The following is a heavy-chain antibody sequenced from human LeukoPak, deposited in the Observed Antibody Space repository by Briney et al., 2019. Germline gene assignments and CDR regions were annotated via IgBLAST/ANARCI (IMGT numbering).Heavy chain of an antibody. V-gene: IGHV3-11*01. CDR2: ISSSDTTI. J-gene: IGHJ4*02. D-gene: IGHD2-2*01. Sequence: GGSRSLSWLASGFTSVDYYMSGIGQAPGRGWEWVSYISSSDTTIYYADSVKGRFTISRDNAKNSLYLQMNSLRVEDTAVYYCARGLPATLLDYWGQGTLVTVSS. CDR3: ARGLPATLLDY. CDR1: GFTSVDYY.